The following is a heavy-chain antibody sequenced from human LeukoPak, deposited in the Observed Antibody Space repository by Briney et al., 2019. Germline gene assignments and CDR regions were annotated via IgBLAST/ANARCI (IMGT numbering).Heavy chain of an antibody. J-gene: IGHJ6*02. CDR2: IYTSGST. D-gene: IGHD3-22*01. Sequence: SETLSLTCTVSGGSISSYYWSWIRQPAGEGLEWIGRIYTSGSTNYNPSLKSRVTMSVDTSKNQFSLKLSSVTAADTAVYYCARGGERKGLGYYYGMDVWGQGTTVTVSS. CDR3: ARGGERKGLGYYYGMDV. CDR1: GGSISSYY. V-gene: IGHV4-4*07.